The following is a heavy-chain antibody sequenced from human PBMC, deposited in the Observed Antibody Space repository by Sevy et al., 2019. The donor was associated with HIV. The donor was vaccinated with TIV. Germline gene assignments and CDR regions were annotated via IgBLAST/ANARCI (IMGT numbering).Heavy chain of an antibody. Sequence: GGSLRLSCVTSGFSFSSYSMNWVRQAPGKGLEWVSYISSSSGTIRYADSVKGRLTISRDNAKNSLFLQMNGLRAEDTAVYYCARDDHWAFDYWGQGALVTVSS. D-gene: IGHD7-27*01. J-gene: IGHJ4*02. CDR3: ARDDHWAFDY. CDR2: ISSSSGTI. CDR1: GFSFSSYS. V-gene: IGHV3-48*01.